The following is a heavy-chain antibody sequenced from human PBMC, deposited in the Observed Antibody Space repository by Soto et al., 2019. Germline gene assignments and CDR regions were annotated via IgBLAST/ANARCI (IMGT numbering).Heavy chain of an antibody. D-gene: IGHD3-3*01. Sequence: LRLSCGASGFTFRSYGMHWVRQAPGRGLEWVAFMSYDGDTKQYVDSAKGRFTISRDNSKNTLYLQMNSLRAEDTAVYFCAKDWRWEQTHYGMNVWGPGTTVTVSS. CDR1: GFTFRSYG. CDR3: AKDWRWEQTHYGMNV. V-gene: IGHV3-30*18. CDR2: MSYDGDTK. J-gene: IGHJ6*02.